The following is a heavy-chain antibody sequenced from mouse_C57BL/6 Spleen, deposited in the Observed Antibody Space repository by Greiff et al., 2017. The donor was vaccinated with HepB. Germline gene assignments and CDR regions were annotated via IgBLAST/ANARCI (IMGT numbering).Heavy chain of an antibody. D-gene: IGHD2-2*01. Sequence: VQLQQSGPGLVAPSQRLSITCTVSGFSLTSYAISWVRQPPGKGLEWLGVIWTGGGTNYNSALKSRLSISKDNSKSQVFLKMNSLQTDDTARYYCARNLIYYGYDGAMDYWGQGTSVTVSS. CDR3: ARNLIYYGYDGAMDY. CDR2: IWTGGGT. CDR1: GFSLTSYA. V-gene: IGHV2-9-1*01. J-gene: IGHJ4*01.